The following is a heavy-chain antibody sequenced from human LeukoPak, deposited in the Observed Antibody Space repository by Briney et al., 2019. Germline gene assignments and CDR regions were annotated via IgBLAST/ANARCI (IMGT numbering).Heavy chain of an antibody. J-gene: IGHJ4*02. CDR2: ISSSSSYI. CDR3: ARDRASSGWN. Sequence: GGSLRLSCAASGFTFSSYSMNWVRQAPGKGLEWVSSISSSSSYIYYADSVKGRFTISRDNAKNSLYLEMDSVRAEDTAVYYCARDRASSGWNWGQGTLVTVSS. CDR1: GFTFSSYS. D-gene: IGHD6-19*01. V-gene: IGHV3-21*01.